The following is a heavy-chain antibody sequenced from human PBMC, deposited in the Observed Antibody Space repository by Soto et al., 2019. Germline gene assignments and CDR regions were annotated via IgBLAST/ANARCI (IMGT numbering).Heavy chain of an antibody. CDR2: INHSGST. D-gene: IGHD3-3*01. CDR1: GGSFSGYY. V-gene: IGHV4-34*01. Sequence: SETLSLTCAVYGGSFSGYYWSWIRQPPGKGLEWIGEINHSGSTNYNPSLKSRVTISVDTSKNQFSLKLSSVTAADTAVYYCARGPGVLRFLEWLLGFDYWGQGTLVTVSS. J-gene: IGHJ4*02. CDR3: ARGPGVLRFLEWLLGFDY.